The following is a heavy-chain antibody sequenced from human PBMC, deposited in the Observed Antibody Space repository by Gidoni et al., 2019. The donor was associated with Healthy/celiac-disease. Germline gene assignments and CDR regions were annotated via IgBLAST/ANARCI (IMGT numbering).Heavy chain of an antibody. CDR2: IYYSGSP. Sequence: QVQLQESGPGLGKLSQTLSLTCTVSGGSIRSGGYYWSWIRQHPGKGLEWIGYIYYSGSPYYNPSLKSRVTISVDTSKNQFSLKMSSVTAADTAVYYCAGGVTMTTVSYFDYWGQGTLVTVSS. V-gene: IGHV4-31*03. CDR1: GGSIRSGGYY. D-gene: IGHD4-17*01. J-gene: IGHJ4*02. CDR3: AGGVTMTTVSYFDY.